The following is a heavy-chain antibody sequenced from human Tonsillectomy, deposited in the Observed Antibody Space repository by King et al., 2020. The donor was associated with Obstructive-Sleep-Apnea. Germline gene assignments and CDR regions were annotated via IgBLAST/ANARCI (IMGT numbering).Heavy chain of an antibody. D-gene: IGHD6-13*01. Sequence: QLVQSGGGVVQPGTSLRLSCAASGFSFSTRDIHWVRQAPGKGLEWVALISWNERDKYYADSVKGRFTLSRANSKNTLYLEMNGLRAEDTAAYYCAKGEWSSRSIDYWGQGTLVTVSS. V-gene: IGHV3-30*18. CDR1: GFSFSTRD. CDR2: ISWNERDK. CDR3: AKGEWSSRSIDY. J-gene: IGHJ4*02.